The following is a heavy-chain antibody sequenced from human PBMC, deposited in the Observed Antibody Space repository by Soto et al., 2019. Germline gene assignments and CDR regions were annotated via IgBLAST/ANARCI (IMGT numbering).Heavy chain of an antibody. CDR2: ISSSSSAI. D-gene: IGHD3-9*01. CDR3: ARDLSHYDILTGYYTGGMDV. J-gene: IGHJ6*02. V-gene: IGHV3-48*01. Sequence: EVQLVESGGGLVQPGGSLRLSCAASGFTFGSYSMNWVRQAPGKGLEWVSYISSSSSAIFYADSVKGRFTISTDNAKNSLYLQMNRLRAEDTAVYYCARDLSHYDILTGYYTGGMDVWGQGTTVTVSS. CDR1: GFTFGSYS.